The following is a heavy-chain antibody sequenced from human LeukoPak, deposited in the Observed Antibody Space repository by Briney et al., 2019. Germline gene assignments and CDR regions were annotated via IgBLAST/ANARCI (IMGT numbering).Heavy chain of an antibody. CDR1: GGSLRSGDYY. CDR3: ARERSGSYSGFDY. CDR2: IYYSGST. D-gene: IGHD1-26*01. Sequence: SQTLSLTCTVSGGSLRSGDYYWRWIRQPPGKGLEWIGYIYYSGSTYYNPSLKSRITISVDTSKNQFSLKLSSVTAADTAVYYCARERSGSYSGFDYWGQGTLVTVSS. V-gene: IGHV4-30-4*01. J-gene: IGHJ4*02.